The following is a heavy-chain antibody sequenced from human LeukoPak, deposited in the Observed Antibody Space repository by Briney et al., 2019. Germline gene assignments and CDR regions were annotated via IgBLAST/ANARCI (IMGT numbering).Heavy chain of an antibody. V-gene: IGHV3-66*02. Sequence: GGSLRLSCAASGFTVSSNYMSWVRQAPGKGLEWVSVIYSGGSTYYADSVKGRFTISRDNSKNTLYLQMNSLRAEDTAVYYCARDRDCAKGFDYWGQGTLVTVSS. CDR2: IYSGGST. CDR1: GFTVSSNY. D-gene: IGHD3/OR15-3a*01. CDR3: ARDRDCAKGFDY. J-gene: IGHJ4*02.